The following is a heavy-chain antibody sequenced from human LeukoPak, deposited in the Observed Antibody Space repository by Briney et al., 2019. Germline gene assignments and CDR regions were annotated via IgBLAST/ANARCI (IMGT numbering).Heavy chain of an antibody. Sequence: GGSLRLSYAASGFTFSSYSMNWVRQAPGKGLEWVSYISSSSSTIYYADSVKGRFTISRDNAKNSLYLQMNSLRAEDTAVYYCARAWATLPYYFDYWGQGTLVTVSS. J-gene: IGHJ4*02. CDR2: ISSSSSTI. V-gene: IGHV3-48*01. CDR1: GFTFSSYS. CDR3: ARAWATLPYYFDY. D-gene: IGHD2-15*01.